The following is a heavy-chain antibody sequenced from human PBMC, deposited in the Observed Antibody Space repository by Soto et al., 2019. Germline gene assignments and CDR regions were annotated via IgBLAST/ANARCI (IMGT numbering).Heavy chain of an antibody. CDR1: GYTFTHYY. CDR2: SNPASGST. J-gene: IGHJ4*02. V-gene: IGHV1-46*01. CDR3: ARDVAAGDH. Sequence: QVQLVQSGAEVKKPGASVKLSCRTSGYTFTHYYIHWVRQAPGQGLEWLAISNPASGSTNYAQDFLGRVTLTMDTSTTTVYMELSGLRAEDTAIFYCARDVAAGDHWGQGTLVTVSS. D-gene: IGHD6-25*01.